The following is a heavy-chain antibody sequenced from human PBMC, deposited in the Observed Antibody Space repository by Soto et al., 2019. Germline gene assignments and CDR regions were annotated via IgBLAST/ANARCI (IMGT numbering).Heavy chain of an antibody. CDR1: GFSLSTSGVG. CDR3: AHSTMVRGVLGWFDS. J-gene: IGHJ5*01. V-gene: IGHV2-5*02. D-gene: IGHD3-10*01. Sequence: QITLKESGPALVKPTQTLTLTCTFSGFSLSTSGVGVGWMRQPPGKALEWLALIYWGDDKRYSPSRNSRLTITKDTSKNQVVLTMTNMDPVDTATYYCAHSTMVRGVLGWFDSWGQGTLVTVSS. CDR2: IYWGDDK.